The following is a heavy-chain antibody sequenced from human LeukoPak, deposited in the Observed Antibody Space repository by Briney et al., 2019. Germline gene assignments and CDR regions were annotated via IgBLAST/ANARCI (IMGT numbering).Heavy chain of an antibody. CDR1: GYTFTSYG. CDR3: ARLRYSSSWYSGDY. V-gene: IGHV1-18*01. J-gene: IGHJ4*02. D-gene: IGHD6-13*01. CDR2: ISAYNGNT. Sequence: ASVKVSCKASGYTFTSYGISWVRQAPGQELEWMGWISAYNGNTNYAQKLQGRVTMTTDTSTSTAYMELRSLRSDDTAVYYCARLRYSSSWYSGDYWGQGTLVTVSS.